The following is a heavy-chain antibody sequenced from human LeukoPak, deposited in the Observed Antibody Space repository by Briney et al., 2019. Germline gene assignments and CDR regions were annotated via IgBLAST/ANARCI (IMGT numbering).Heavy chain of an antibody. V-gene: IGHV1-18*01. CDR2: ISAYNGNT. D-gene: IGHD2-21*02. CDR1: GYTFTSYG. Sequence: ASVKVSCKASGYTFTSYGISWVRQAPGQGLEWMGWISAYNGNTNYAQKLQGRVTMTTDTSTSTAYMELRSLRSDDTAVYYCARDRRGHIVVVTATRPLDYWGQGTLVTVSS. CDR3: ARDRRGHIVVVTATRPLDY. J-gene: IGHJ4*02.